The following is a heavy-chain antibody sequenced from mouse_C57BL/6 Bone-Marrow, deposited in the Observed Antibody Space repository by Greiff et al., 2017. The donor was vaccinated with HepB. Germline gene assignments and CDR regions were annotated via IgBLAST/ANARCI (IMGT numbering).Heavy chain of an antibody. CDR1: GYTFTDYE. V-gene: IGHV1-15*01. CDR3: TRRGWGDFAY. CDR2: IDPETGGT. J-gene: IGHJ2*01. D-gene: IGHD3-3*01. Sequence: SGAELVRPGASVTLSCKASGYTFTDYEMHWVKQTPVHGLEWIGAIDPETGGTAYAQKFKGKAIMTADKSSSTAYMELRSLTSEDSAVYYCTRRGWGDFAYWGQGTTLTVSA.